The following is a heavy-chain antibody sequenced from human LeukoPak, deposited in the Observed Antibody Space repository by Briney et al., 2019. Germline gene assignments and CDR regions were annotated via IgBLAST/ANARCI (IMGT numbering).Heavy chain of an antibody. J-gene: IGHJ4*02. Sequence: GGSLRLSCAASGFTFSSYWMHWVRQAPGKGLVWVSRINSDGSSTSYADSVKGRFTISRDNAKNTLYLQMNSLRAEDTAVYYCASQYYYDTSGHYRERDYWGQGILVTVSS. CDR3: ASQYYYDTSGHYRERDY. CDR2: INSDGSST. D-gene: IGHD3-22*01. V-gene: IGHV3-74*01. CDR1: GFTFSSYW.